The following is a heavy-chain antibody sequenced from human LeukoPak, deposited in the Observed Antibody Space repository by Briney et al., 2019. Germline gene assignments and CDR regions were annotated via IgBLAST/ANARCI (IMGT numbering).Heavy chain of an antibody. J-gene: IGHJ1*01. Sequence: PSETLSLTCTVSGGSISSYYWSWIRQPPGKGLEWIGSIHYSGSTTYNPSLKSRVTISVDTSKNQFSLKLTSATAADTAVYYCARLPRGTQPPEYFQQWRQGTLVTVSS. CDR3: ARLPRGTQPPEYFQQ. CDR1: GGSISSYY. CDR2: IHYSGST. D-gene: IGHD1-1*01. V-gene: IGHV4-59*08.